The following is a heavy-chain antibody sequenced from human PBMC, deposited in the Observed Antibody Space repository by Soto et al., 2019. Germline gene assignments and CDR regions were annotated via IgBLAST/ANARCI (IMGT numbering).Heavy chain of an antibody. CDR2: ISYDGSNK. J-gene: IGHJ4*02. D-gene: IGHD3-16*02. CDR1: GFTFSSYG. Sequence: GGSLRLSCAASGFTFSSYGMHWVRQAPGKGLEWVAVISYDGSNKYYADSVKGRFTISRDNSKNTLYLQMNSLRAEDTAVYYCAKEVAFGGVIVIVYYFDYWGQGTLVTVSS. CDR3: AKEVAFGGVIVIVYYFDY. V-gene: IGHV3-30*18.